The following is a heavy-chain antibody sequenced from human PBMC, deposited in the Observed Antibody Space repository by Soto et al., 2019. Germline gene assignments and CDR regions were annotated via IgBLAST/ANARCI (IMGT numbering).Heavy chain of an antibody. CDR3: ARDGGLLTASWHYDL. J-gene: IGHJ2*01. Sequence: QVQLVQSGADVKKPGTSVKVSCKAAGYSFTNYCMYWVRQAPGQGLEGMGMINPRTGRTRYAQKFQDRVTLTRDTSTTTVYMQLSTLISDDTAVYYCARDGGLLTASWHYDLWGPGTLVTVSS. V-gene: IGHV1-46*01. CDR1: GYSFTNYC. CDR2: INPRTGRT. D-gene: IGHD2-15*01.